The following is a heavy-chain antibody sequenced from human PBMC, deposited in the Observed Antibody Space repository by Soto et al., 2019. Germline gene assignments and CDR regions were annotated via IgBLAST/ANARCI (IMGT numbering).Heavy chain of an antibody. CDR1: GGSFSGYY. CDR3: ARGRGPGDDFWSGYLNNWFDP. V-gene: IGHV4-34*01. CDR2: INHSGST. Sequence: SETLSLTCAVYGGSFSGYYWSWIRQPPGKGLECIGEINHSGSTNYNPSLKSRVTISVDTSKNQFSLKLSSVTAADTAVYYCARGRGPGDDFWSGYLNNWFDPWGQGTLVTVSS. J-gene: IGHJ5*02. D-gene: IGHD3-3*01.